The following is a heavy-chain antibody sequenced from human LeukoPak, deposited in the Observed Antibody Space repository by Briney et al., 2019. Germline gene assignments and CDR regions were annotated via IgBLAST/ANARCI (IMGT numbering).Heavy chain of an antibody. D-gene: IGHD6-6*01. V-gene: IGHV4-4*02. CDR1: GGSISSSNW. CDR2: IYHSGST. J-gene: IGHJ4*02. Sequence: SGTLSLTCAVSGGSISSSNWWSWVRQPPGKGLEWIGEIYHSGSTNYNPSLKSRVTISVDKSKNQFSLKLSSVTAADTAVYYCARDTYSSSTAYFDYWGQGTLVTVSS. CDR3: ARDTYSSSTAYFDY.